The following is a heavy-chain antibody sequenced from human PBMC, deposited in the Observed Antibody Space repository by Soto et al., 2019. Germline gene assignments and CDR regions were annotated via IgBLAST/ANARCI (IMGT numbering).Heavy chain of an antibody. CDR1: GDSLRSPSYY. CDR3: ASFNDRSGPASILY. J-gene: IGHJ4*02. V-gene: IGHV4-31*03. CDR2: IYYTRNT. D-gene: IGHD2-21*01. Sequence: QVQLQESGPGLVKPSQTLSLTCTVSGDSLRSPSYYSSWVRQHPGKSLEWIGYIYYTRNTYYNPCLKGRISIYVGPSRNQFALNLRSVTAAGTAVYFCASFNDRSGPASILYWGQGSLVTGSS.